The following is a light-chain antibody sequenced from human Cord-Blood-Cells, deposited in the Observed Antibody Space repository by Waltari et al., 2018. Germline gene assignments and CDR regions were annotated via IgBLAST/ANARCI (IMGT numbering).Light chain of an antibody. Sequence: QSALTQPASVSGSPGQSITISCTGTSSDVGSYNLVSWYQQHPGKAPKLMIYEGSKRPSGVSNRFSGSKSGNTASLTISGLQAEDEADYYCCSYAGSSTGVFGGGTKLTVI. J-gene: IGLJ3*02. V-gene: IGLV2-23*01. CDR2: EGS. CDR1: SSDVGSYNL. CDR3: CSYAGSSTGV.